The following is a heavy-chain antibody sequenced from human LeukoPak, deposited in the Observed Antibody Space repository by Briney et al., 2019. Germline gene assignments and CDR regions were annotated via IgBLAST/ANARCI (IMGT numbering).Heavy chain of an antibody. Sequence: SETLSLTCTVSGGSITSNHWSWVRQPPGKGLEWIGQVHHSGGTSYNPSLRSRVTISIDKSEDQFSLKLNSVTAADTAVYYCARHGGHYQSDDWGQGTLVTVSS. CDR2: VHHSGGT. CDR3: ARHGGHYQSDD. CDR1: GGSITSNH. J-gene: IGHJ4*02. V-gene: IGHV4-4*02. D-gene: IGHD2-21*01.